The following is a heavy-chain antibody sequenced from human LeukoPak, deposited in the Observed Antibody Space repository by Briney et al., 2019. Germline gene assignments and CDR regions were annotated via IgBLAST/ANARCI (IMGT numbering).Heavy chain of an antibody. CDR3: ARDYGCNWNYGGGGWFDP. Sequence: SVKVSCKASGGTFSSYAISWVRQAPGQGLEWMGRIIPIFGTANYAQKFQGRVTITTDESTSTAYMELSSLRSEDTAVYYCARDYGCNWNYGGGGWFDPRGQGTLVTVSS. D-gene: IGHD1-7*01. J-gene: IGHJ5*02. V-gene: IGHV1-69*05. CDR1: GGTFSSYA. CDR2: IIPIFGTA.